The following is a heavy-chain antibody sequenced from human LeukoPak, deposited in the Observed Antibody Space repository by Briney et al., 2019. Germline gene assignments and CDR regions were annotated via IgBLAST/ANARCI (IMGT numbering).Heavy chain of an antibody. CDR2: IYHSGNT. CDR3: ARAGYCSGVSCYSAVPGKY. J-gene: IGHJ4*02. D-gene: IGHD2-15*01. V-gene: IGHV4-38-2*02. Sequence: PTETLSLTCTVSGYSITSGYYWAWIRQSPGTGLEWIGSIYHSGNTYYNPSLKSRVIILVDTSKNQFSLQLGSVTPTDTAVYYCARAGYCSGVSCYSAVPGKYWGQGALVTVSS. CDR1: GYSITSGYY.